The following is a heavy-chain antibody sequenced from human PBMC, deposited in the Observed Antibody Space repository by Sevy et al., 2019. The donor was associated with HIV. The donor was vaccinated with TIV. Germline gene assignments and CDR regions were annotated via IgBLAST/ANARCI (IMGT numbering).Heavy chain of an antibody. CDR2: ISFSSNYT. CDR1: GFTFSDYY. CDR3: ARGLVGANLGTDY. V-gene: IGHV3-11*06. Sequence: GRSLRLSCSASGFTFSDYYMNWIRQAPGKGLEWISYISFSSNYTMYADSVTGRFTISRDNAKNSLYLQMNSLRAEDTAVYYCARGLVGANLGTDYWGQGSLVTVSS. J-gene: IGHJ4*02. D-gene: IGHD1-26*01.